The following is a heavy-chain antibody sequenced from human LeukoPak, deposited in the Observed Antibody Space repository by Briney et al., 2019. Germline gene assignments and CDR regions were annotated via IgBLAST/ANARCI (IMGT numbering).Heavy chain of an antibody. CDR2: ISYYGSNK. CDR3: ARAFAYYDILTGYPSRPMDV. Sequence: GGSVRLSCAASGFTFSSYWMSGVRQAPGKGLEGVAVISYYGSNKYYADSVKGRLTISRDNSKNTLYLQMNSLRAEDTAVYYCARAFAYYDILTGYPSRPMDVWGKGTTVTVSS. V-gene: IGHV3-30*03. D-gene: IGHD3-9*01. CDR1: GFTFSSYW. J-gene: IGHJ6*03.